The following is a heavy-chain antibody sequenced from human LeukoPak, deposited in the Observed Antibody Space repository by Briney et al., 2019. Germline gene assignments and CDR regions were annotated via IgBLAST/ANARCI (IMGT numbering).Heavy chain of an antibody. V-gene: IGHV4-34*01. CDR3: ARSYYYYYMDV. J-gene: IGHJ6*03. CDR2: INHSGST. CDR1: GGSFSGYY. Sequence: SETLSLTCAVYGGSFSGYYWSWIRQPPGKGLEWIGEINHSGSTNYNPSLKSRVTISVDTSKNQFSLKLSSVTAADTAVYYCARSYYYYYMDVWGKGTTVTISS.